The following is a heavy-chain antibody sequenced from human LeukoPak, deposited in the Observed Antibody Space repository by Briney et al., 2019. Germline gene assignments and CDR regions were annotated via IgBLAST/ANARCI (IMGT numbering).Heavy chain of an antibody. CDR3: ARGRYCSGGSYYRPYYYYYMDV. V-gene: IGHV4-59*01. Sequence: SETLSLTCTVSGGSISSYYWSWIRQPPGKGLEWIGYIYYSGSTNYNPSLKSRVTISVDTSKNQFSLKLSSVTAADTAVYYCARGRYCSGGSYYRPYYYYYMDVWGKGTTVTVSS. CDR1: GGSISSYY. D-gene: IGHD2-15*01. J-gene: IGHJ6*03. CDR2: IYYSGST.